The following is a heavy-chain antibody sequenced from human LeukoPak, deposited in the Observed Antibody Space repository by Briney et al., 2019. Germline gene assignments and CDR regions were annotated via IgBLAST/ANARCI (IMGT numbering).Heavy chain of an antibody. CDR3: ARQMTSTRLFDY. V-gene: IGHV3-30*04. Sequence: GGSLRLSCVASGFIFSDPPFHWVRQSPDKGLEWVALIGSDGTKRYYADSVQGRFTVSRENSKNTLFLQMNTLRADDTAVYFCARQMTSTRLFDYWGQGTLVTVSS. D-gene: IGHD5/OR15-5a*01. J-gene: IGHJ4*02. CDR1: GFIFSDPP. CDR2: IGSDGTKR.